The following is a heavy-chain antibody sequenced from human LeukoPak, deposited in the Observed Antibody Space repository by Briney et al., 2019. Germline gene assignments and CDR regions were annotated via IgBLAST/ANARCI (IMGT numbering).Heavy chain of an antibody. J-gene: IGHJ4*02. V-gene: IGHV1-2*02. CDR2: INPNSGGT. CDR3: ARGTGYSSPFDY. CDR1: GYTFTGYY. Sequence: SSVKVSCMASGYTFTGYYMHWVRQAPGQGLEWMGWINPNSGGTNYAQKFQGRVTMTRDTSISTAYMELSRLRSDDTAVYYCARGTGYSSPFDYWGQGTLVTVSS. D-gene: IGHD6-13*01.